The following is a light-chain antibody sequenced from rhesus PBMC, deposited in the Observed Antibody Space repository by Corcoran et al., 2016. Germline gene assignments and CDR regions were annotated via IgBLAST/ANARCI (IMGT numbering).Light chain of an antibody. CDR2: EAS. J-gene: IGKJ2*01. CDR1: QGITND. V-gene: IGKV1-25*01. CDR3: QHYYSTPYS. Sequence: DIQMTQSPSSLSASVGDRVTITCRASQGITNDLAWYQQKPGETPKLLIYEASSLQSGIPSRFSGSGSVTDCTLTISSLHAEDVATYYCQHYYSTPYSFGQGTKVEIK.